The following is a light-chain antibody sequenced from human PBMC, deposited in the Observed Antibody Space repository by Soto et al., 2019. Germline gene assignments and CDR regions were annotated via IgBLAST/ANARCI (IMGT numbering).Light chain of an antibody. CDR3: QQYGSSLFT. CDR1: QSVSSSY. Sequence: EVVLTQSPDTLSLSPGERATLSCRASQSVSSSYLAWYQQKPGQAPRVLIYGTSIRASGVPERFSGGGSGTDFTLTITRLEPEDFAVYYCQQYGSSLFTFGPGTKVDIK. J-gene: IGKJ3*01. CDR2: GTS. V-gene: IGKV3-20*01.